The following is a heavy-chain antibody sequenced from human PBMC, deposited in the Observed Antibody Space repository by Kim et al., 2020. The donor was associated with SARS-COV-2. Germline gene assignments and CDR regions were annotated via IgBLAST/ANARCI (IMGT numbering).Heavy chain of an antibody. Sequence: GESLKISCKGSGYSFSNYYIGWVRQMPGKGLELMGIIYPDDSDTTYSPSFQGQVTISADKSITTAFLQWTSLKASDTAMYYCAVLPGIASPDLSWFDPWGKGTLVTVSS. V-gene: IGHV5-51*01. J-gene: IGHJ5*02. D-gene: IGHD6-13*01. CDR3: AVLPGIASPDLSWFDP. CDR1: GYSFSNYY. CDR2: IYPDDSDT.